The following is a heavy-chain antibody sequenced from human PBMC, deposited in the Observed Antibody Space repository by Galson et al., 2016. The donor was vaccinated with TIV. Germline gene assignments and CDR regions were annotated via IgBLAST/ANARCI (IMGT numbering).Heavy chain of an antibody. Sequence: SVKVSCKASGYTFSNYGISWVRQAPGQGLEWMGWISAYSGNTNYAQKVQGRVIMTTDTSTSTAYMESRSLRSDDTAVYYCARDRGSMTMILVVDYYYGMDVWGQGTTVTVSS. J-gene: IGHJ6*02. CDR3: ARDRGSMTMILVVDYYYGMDV. D-gene: IGHD3-22*01. V-gene: IGHV1-18*04. CDR1: GYTFSNYG. CDR2: ISAYSGNT.